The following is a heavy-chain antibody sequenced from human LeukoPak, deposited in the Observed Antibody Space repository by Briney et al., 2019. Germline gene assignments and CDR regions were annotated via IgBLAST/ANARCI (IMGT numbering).Heavy chain of an antibody. J-gene: IGHJ4*02. D-gene: IGHD5-12*01. CDR3: ARVYSGYDPFDY. CDR1: GFTFSSYW. CDR2: INSDGSST. V-gene: IGHV3-74*01. Sequence: GSLRLSCAASGFTFSSYWMHWVRQAPGKGLVWVSRINSDGSSTSYADSVKGRFTISRGNAKNTLYLQMNSLRAEDTAVYYCARVYSGYDPFDYWGQGTLVTVSS.